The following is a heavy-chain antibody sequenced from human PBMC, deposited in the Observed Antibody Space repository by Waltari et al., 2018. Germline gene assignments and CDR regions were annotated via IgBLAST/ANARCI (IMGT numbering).Heavy chain of an antibody. V-gene: IGHV3-9*01. J-gene: IGHJ4*02. CDR1: GFTFDDYA. CDR2: ISWNSGSI. Sequence: EVQLVESGGGLVQPGRSLRLSCAASGFTFDDYAMHWVRQAPGKGREWVSGISWNSGSIGYADSVKGRFTISRDNAKNSLYLQMNSLRAEDTALYYCAKDIAAADYWGQGTLVTVSS. D-gene: IGHD6-13*01. CDR3: AKDIAAADY.